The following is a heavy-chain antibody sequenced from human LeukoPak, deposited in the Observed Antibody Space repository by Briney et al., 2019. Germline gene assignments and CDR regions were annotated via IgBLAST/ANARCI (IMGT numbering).Heavy chain of an antibody. V-gene: IGHV3-23*01. CDR2: ISGDGRDI. D-gene: IGHD3-3*01. CDR1: AFTFSSYG. Sequence: QSGGSLRLSCAASAFTFSSYGMSWVRQAPGKGLEWVSAISGDGRDIFYADAVKGRFTISRDNSKNTLYLQMNSLRDEDTALYYCAIHGGGTIRIEASDVWGQGTMVTISS. CDR3: AIHGGGTIRIEASDV. J-gene: IGHJ3*01.